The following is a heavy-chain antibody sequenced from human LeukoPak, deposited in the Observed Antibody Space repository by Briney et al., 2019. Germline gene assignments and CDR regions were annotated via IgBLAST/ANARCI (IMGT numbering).Heavy chain of an antibody. J-gene: IGHJ3*02. CDR2: IYHSGST. Sequence: PSETLSLTCTVSGGSISSSSYYWGWIRQPPGKGLEWIGEIYHSGSTNYNPSLKSRVTISVDKSKNQFSLKLSSVTAADTAVYYCARDRFPHTLRFLEWLSRPDAFDIWGQGTMVTVSS. CDR1: GGSISSSSYY. V-gene: IGHV4-39*07. D-gene: IGHD3-3*01. CDR3: ARDRFPHTLRFLEWLSRPDAFDI.